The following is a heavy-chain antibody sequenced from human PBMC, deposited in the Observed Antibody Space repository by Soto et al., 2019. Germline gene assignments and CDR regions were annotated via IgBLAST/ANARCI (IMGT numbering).Heavy chain of an antibody. V-gene: IGHV3-66*01. CDR3: ARGERMRTAAHLEAFDY. CDR1: VFTVSSNY. J-gene: IGHJ4*02. CDR2: IYSGGST. Sequence: GSLRLSCAASVFTVSSNYMSWVRQAPGKGLEWVSVIYSGGSTYYADSVKGRFTISRDNSKNTLYLQMNSLRAEDTAVYYCARGERMRTAAHLEAFDYWGQGTLVTVSS. D-gene: IGHD6-13*01.